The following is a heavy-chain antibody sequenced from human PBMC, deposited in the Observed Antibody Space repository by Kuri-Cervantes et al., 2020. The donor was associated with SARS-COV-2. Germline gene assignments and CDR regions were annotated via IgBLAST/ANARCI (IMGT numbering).Heavy chain of an antibody. J-gene: IGHJ4*02. Sequence: ESLKISCTVSGGSISSSSYYWGWIRQPPGKGLEWIGSIYYSGSTNYNPSLKSRVTISVDTSKNQFSLKLSSVTAADTAVYYCAHLEGYYDSSGYYDYWGQGTLVTVSS. CDR1: GGSISSSSYY. V-gene: IGHV4-39*07. CDR3: AHLEGYYDSSGYYDY. CDR2: IYYSGST. D-gene: IGHD3-22*01.